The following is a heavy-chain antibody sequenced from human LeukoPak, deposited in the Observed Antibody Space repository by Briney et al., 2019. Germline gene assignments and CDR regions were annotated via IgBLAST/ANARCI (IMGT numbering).Heavy chain of an antibody. J-gene: IGHJ4*02. V-gene: IGHV3-48*02. CDR2: ISSGSSTI. CDR3: AREPPGNHDDSGDYYAYFDC. Sequence: GGSLRLSCAGSGFIFSDYNMNWVRHAPGKGLEWVSYISSGSSTIYYADSVKGRFIISRDNAKNSLSLQMNSLTDEDTAVYYCAREPPGNHDDSGDYYAYFDCWGQGSLVTVSS. CDR1: GFIFSDYN. D-gene: IGHD1-26*01.